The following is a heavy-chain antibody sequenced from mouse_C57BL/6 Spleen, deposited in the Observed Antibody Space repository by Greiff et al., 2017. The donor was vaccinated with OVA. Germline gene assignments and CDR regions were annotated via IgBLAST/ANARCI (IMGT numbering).Heavy chain of an antibody. CDR1: GYTFTDYE. CDR3: TRVPSNYYAMDY. Sequence: QVQLKQSGAELVRPGASVTLSCKASGYTFTDYEMHWVKQTPVHGLEWIGAIDPETGGTASNQKFKGKAILTADKSSSTASMELRSLTSEDSAVYYWTRVPSNYYAMDYWGQGTSVTVSS. V-gene: IGHV1-15*01. D-gene: IGHD2-10*02. CDR2: IDPETGGT. J-gene: IGHJ4*01.